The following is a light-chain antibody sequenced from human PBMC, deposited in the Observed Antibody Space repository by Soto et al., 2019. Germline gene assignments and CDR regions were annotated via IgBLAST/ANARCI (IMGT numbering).Light chain of an antibody. Sequence: EIVLTQSPATLSLSPGERATLSCRASQSVGSYLVWYQQKPGQAPRLLIYDASNRATGIPARFSGSGSGTDFTLTISSLEPEDFAVYYCQHRSSWPLTFGGGTKVDIK. V-gene: IGKV3-11*01. J-gene: IGKJ4*01. CDR2: DAS. CDR3: QHRSSWPLT. CDR1: QSVGSY.